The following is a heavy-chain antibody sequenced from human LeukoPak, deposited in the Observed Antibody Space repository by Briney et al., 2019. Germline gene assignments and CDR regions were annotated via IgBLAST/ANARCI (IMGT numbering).Heavy chain of an antibody. D-gene: IGHD6-6*01. CDR3: ASSSSAYDAFDI. J-gene: IGHJ3*02. CDR2: INPNSGGT. Sequence: ASVKVSCXASGYTFTSYDIKWVRQATGQGLEWMGWINPNSGGTNYAQKFQGRVTMTRDTSISTAYMELSRLRSDDTAVYYCASSSSAYDAFDIWGQGTMVTVSS. V-gene: IGHV1-2*02. CDR1: GYTFTSYD.